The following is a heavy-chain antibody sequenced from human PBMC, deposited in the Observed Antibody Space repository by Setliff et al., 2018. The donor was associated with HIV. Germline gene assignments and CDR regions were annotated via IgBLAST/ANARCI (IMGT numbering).Heavy chain of an antibody. CDR3: TRNLYYYASGIHFGVY. CDR2: INPKNRST. J-gene: IGHJ4*02. Sequence: ASVKVSCKASGYTFTTYHMHWLRQAPGQGLEWMGIINPKNRSTTYAQRFQDRVTMTSDTSTNTFYMELSSLKSEDTAVYYCTRNLYYYASGIHFGVYWGQGTPVTISS. D-gene: IGHD3-10*01. V-gene: IGHV1-46*01. CDR1: GYTFTTYH.